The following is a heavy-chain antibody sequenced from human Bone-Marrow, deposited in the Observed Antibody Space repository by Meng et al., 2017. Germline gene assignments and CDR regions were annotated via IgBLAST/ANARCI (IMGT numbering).Heavy chain of an antibody. CDR3: ARLFSSSWYLHYYYYYGMDV. J-gene: IGHJ6*02. D-gene: IGHD6-13*01. V-gene: IGHV3-48*03. CDR2: ISSSGSTI. CDR1: GFTFSSYE. Sequence: GESLKISCAASGFTFSSYEMNWVRQAPGKGLEWVSYISSSGSTIYYADSVKGRFTISRDNAKNSLYLQMKSLRAEDTAVYYCARLFSSSWYLHYYYYYGMDVWGQGTTVTVSS.